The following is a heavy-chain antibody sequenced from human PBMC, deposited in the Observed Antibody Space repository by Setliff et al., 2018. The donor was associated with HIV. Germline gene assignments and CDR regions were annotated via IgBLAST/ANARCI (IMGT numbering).Heavy chain of an antibody. CDR2: IYYSGDT. Sequence: PSETLSLTCTVSGGSISSGYYYWSWIRQHPGKGLEWIGYIYYSGDTYYNPSLKSRISMSVDTSKNQFSLELTSLTAADTAVYYCATRPRIAARPFDYWGQGMLVTVSS. CDR3: ATRPRIAARPFDY. D-gene: IGHD6-6*01. V-gene: IGHV4-31*03. J-gene: IGHJ4*02. CDR1: GGSISSGYYY.